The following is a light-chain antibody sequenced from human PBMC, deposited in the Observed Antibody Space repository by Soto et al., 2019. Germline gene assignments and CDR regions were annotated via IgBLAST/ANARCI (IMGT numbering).Light chain of an antibody. V-gene: IGLV6-57*04. CDR1: SGSIASDY. CDR2: EDS. J-gene: IGLJ2*01. CDR3: QSVDGKNVV. Sequence: NFMLTQPHSVSESPGKTVSIPRTRSSGSIASDYVQWYQQRPGSAPINVIFEDSQRPSGVPDRFSGSIDTSSNSAYLTISRLTTEDEADFYCQSVDGKNVVFGGGTKLTVL.